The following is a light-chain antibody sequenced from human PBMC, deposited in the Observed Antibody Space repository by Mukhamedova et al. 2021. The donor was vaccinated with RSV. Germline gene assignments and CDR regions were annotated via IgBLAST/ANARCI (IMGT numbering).Light chain of an antibody. CDR2: AAS. J-gene: IGKJ1*01. Sequence: WYQRRVHGKVPKRLISAASTLQSGVPSRFGGSVSGTDFTLTISGLQPEDVATYFCQEYNIAPWTFGQGTKVEIK. CDR3: QEYNIAPWT. V-gene: IGKV1-27*01.